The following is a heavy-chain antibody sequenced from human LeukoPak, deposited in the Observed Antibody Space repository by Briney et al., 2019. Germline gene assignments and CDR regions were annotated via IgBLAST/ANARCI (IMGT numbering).Heavy chain of an antibody. CDR2: IYSGGST. V-gene: IGHV3-53*01. Sequence: GGSLRLSCAASGFTVSNNYMSWVRQAPGKGLEWVSVIYSGGSTYYADSVKGRFTISRDNAKNSLYLQMNSLRAEDTAVYYCARDLGYGDYVGYWGQGTLVTVSS. J-gene: IGHJ4*02. D-gene: IGHD4-17*01. CDR3: ARDLGYGDYVGY. CDR1: GFTVSNNY.